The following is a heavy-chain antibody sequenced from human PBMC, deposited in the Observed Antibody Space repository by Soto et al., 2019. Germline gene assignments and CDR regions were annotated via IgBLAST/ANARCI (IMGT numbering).Heavy chain of an antibody. CDR2: ISGSGGST. CDR3: AKWVTKVIYYYYYMDV. Sequence: GGSLRLSCAASGFTFSSYAMSWVRQAPGKGLEWVSAISGSGGSTYYADSVKGRFTISRDNSKNTLYLQMNSLRAEDTAVYYCAKWVTKVIYYYYYMDVWGKGTTVTVSS. J-gene: IGHJ6*03. V-gene: IGHV3-23*01. CDR1: GFTFSSYA. D-gene: IGHD4-17*01.